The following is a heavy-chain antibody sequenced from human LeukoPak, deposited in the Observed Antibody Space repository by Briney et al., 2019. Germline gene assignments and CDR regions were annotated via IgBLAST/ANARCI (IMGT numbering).Heavy chain of an antibody. CDR1: GFTFSSYA. J-gene: IGHJ4*02. V-gene: IGHV3-23*01. CDR2: ISGSGSST. D-gene: IGHD3-3*01. Sequence: GGPLRLSCAAPGFTFSSYAMSWVRQAPGKGLEWVSAISGSGSSTYYADSVKGRFTISRDNSKNTLYLQMNSLRAEDTAVYYCAKGIFGVDYWGQGTLVTVSS. CDR3: AKGIFGVDY.